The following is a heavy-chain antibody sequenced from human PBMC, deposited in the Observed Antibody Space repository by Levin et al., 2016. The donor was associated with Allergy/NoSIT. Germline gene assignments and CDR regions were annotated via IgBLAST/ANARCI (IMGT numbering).Heavy chain of an antibody. D-gene: IGHD3-22*01. Sequence: SQTLSLTCDVYGDSLTGYFWTWIRQPPGKGLECLGEINYRGNTNYNPSLKSRVAISVDTSKNQVSLKLSDVAAADTAFYYCARGYWGRMLGVVYYFDNWGQGTLVTVSS. CDR1: GDSLTGYF. V-gene: IGHV4-34*01. J-gene: IGHJ4*02. CDR3: ARGYWGRMLGVVYYFDN. CDR2: INYRGNT.